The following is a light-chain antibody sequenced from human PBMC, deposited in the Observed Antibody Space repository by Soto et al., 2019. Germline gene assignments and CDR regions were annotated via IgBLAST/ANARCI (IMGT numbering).Light chain of an antibody. J-gene: IGKJ1*01. CDR3: QHYNSYSEA. V-gene: IGKV1-5*03. Sequence: DIQMTQSPSTLSGSVGDRVTITCRASQTISSWLAWYQQKPGKAPKLLIYKASTLKSGVPSRFSGRGSGTEFTLTISSLQPDDFATYYCQHYNSYSEAVGQGTKVELK. CDR1: QTISSW. CDR2: KAS.